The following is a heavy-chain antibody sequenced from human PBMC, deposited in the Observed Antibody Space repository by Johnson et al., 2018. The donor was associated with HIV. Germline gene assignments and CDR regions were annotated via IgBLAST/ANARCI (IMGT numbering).Heavy chain of an antibody. D-gene: IGHD7-27*01. Sequence: QVQLVESGGGVVQPGRSLRLSCAASGFAFSSYGMHWVRQAPGKGLEWVAFIRYDVSNKYYADSVKGRFTISRDNSKNTLYLQMNSLRAEDTAVYYCARDKANWGPSRDVGAFDIWGQGTMVTVSS. CDR2: IRYDVSNK. CDR3: ARDKANWGPSRDVGAFDI. V-gene: IGHV3-30*02. J-gene: IGHJ3*02. CDR1: GFAFSSYG.